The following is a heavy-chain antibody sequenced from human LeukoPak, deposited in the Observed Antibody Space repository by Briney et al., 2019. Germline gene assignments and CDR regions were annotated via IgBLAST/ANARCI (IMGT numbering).Heavy chain of an antibody. V-gene: IGHV4-34*01. D-gene: IGHD3-3*01. CDR1: GGSFSGYY. Sequence: PSETLSLTCAVYGGSFSGYYWSWIRQPPGKGLEWIGEINHSGSTNYNPSLKSRVTISVDTSKNQFSLKLSSVTAADTAVYYCARGTTPPYYDFWSGYYRAYYFDYWGQGTLVTVSS. J-gene: IGHJ4*02. CDR3: ARGTTPPYYDFWSGYYRAYYFDY. CDR2: INHSGST.